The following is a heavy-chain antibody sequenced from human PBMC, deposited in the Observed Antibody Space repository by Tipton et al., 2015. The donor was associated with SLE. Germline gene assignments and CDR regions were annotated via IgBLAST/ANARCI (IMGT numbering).Heavy chain of an antibody. Sequence: LRLYCAVYGGSFSGYYWTWIRQPPGKGLEWIGEINHSGTTNYNPSLKSRVTISIDTSMNQFSLKLNSVTAADTAVYYCARVGSWFPVDYWGQGTLVTVSS. CDR2: INHSGTT. J-gene: IGHJ4*02. D-gene: IGHD6-13*01. CDR3: ARVGSWFPVDY. V-gene: IGHV4-34*01. CDR1: GGSFSGYY.